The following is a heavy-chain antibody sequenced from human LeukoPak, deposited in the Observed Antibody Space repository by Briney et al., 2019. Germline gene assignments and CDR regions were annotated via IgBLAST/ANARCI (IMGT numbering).Heavy chain of an antibody. CDR3: ARARYYDFWSGSTMRGWFDP. V-gene: IGHV4-61*02. D-gene: IGHD3-3*01. Sequence: PSETLSLTCTVSGGSISSSSYYWSWIRQPAGKGLEWIGRIYTSGSTNYNPSLKSRVTMSVDTSKNQFSLKLSSVTAADTAVYYCARARYYDFWSGSTMRGWFDPWGQGTLVTVSS. CDR2: IYTSGST. J-gene: IGHJ5*02. CDR1: GGSISSSSYY.